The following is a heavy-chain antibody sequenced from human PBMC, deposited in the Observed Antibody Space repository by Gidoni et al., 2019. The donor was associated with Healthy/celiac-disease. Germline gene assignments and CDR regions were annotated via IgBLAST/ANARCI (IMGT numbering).Heavy chain of an antibody. CDR1: GFTFSSYA. V-gene: IGHV3-30-3*01. Sequence: QVQLVESGGGVVQPGRSLRLSCAASGFTFSSYAMHWVRQAPGKGLEWVAVISYDGSNKYYAASVKGRFTISRDNSKNTLYLQMNSLRAEDTAVYYCAREVVESDYYDSSGYPVGGYFDYWGQGTLVTVSS. CDR2: ISYDGSNK. CDR3: AREVVESDYYDSSGYPVGGYFDY. J-gene: IGHJ4*02. D-gene: IGHD3-22*01.